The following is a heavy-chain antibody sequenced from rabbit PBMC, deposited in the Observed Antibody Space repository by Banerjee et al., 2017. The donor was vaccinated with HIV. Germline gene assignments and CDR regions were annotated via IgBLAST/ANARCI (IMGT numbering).Heavy chain of an antibody. D-gene: IGHD4-1*01. CDR3: ARRSGSSEWGYDL. Sequence: QEQLKETGGGLVQPGGSLTLSCKASGFDFSSYYMSWVRQAPGKGLEWIACIYGGGDGSTGYASWAKGRFTISKTSSTTVTLQMTSLTAADTATYFCARRSGSSEWGYDLWGQGTLVTVS. V-gene: IGHV1S45*01. CDR1: GFDFSSYYM. CDR2: IYGGGDGST. J-gene: IGHJ3*01.